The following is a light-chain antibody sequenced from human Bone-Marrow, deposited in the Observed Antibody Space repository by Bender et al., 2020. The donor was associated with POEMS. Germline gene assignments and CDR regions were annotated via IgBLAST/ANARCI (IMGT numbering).Light chain of an antibody. Sequence: QSALTQPRSVSGSPGQSVTISCTGTSSDVGFYDYVSWYQQHPGKAPKVMIYDVSKRPSGVPDRFSGSKSGNTASLTISWLQAEDEADYYCCSYAGRGSNTFVIFGGGTKLTVL. V-gene: IGLV2-11*01. CDR3: CSYAGRGSNTFVI. J-gene: IGLJ2*01. CDR2: DVS. CDR1: SSDVGFYDY.